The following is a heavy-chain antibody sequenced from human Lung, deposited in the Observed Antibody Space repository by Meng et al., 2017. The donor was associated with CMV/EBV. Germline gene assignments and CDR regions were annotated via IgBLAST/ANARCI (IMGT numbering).Heavy chain of an antibody. CDR1: GYTFSGYY. CDR2: INPNSGGT. D-gene: IGHD2-8*01. J-gene: IGHJ5*02. CDR3: ARRGLYGDWFDP. V-gene: IGHV1-2*02. Sequence: ASVKVSCKASGYTFSGYYIHWVRQAPGQGLEWMGWINPNSGGTNYAQIFQGRVTMTRDMSITTAYMELSRLRSDDTAVYYCARRGLYGDWFDPWGQGTLVTVSS.